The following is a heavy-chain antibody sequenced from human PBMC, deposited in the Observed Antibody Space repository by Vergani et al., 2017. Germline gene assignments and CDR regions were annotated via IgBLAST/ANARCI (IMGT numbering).Heavy chain of an antibody. V-gene: IGHV1-2*02. CDR1: GYTFTGYY. Sequence: QVQLVQSGAEVKKPGASVKVSCKASGYTFTGYYMHWVRQAPGQGLEWMGWINPNSGCTNYAQKFQGRVTMTRDTSISTAYMELSRLRSDDTAVYYCAREDGDYYYNYGMDVWGQGTTVTVSS. J-gene: IGHJ6*02. CDR3: AREDGDYYYNYGMDV. D-gene: IGHD4-17*01. CDR2: INPNSGCT.